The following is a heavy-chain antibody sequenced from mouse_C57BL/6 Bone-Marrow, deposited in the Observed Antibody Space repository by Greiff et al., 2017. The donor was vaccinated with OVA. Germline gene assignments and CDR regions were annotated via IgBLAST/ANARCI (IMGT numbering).Heavy chain of an antibody. CDR1: GFTFSSYA. Sequence: VQLKESGGGLVKPGGSLKLSCAASGFTFSSYAMSWVRQTPEKRLEWVATISDGGSYTYYPDNVKGRFTISRDNAKNNLYLQMSHLKSEDTAMYYCARAVITTVVFDYWGQGTTLTVSS. J-gene: IGHJ2*01. CDR3: ARAVITTVVFDY. CDR2: ISDGGSYT. D-gene: IGHD1-1*01. V-gene: IGHV5-4*01.